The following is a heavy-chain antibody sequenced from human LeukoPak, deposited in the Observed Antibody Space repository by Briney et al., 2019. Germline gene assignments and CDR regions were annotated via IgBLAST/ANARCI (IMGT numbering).Heavy chain of an antibody. J-gene: IGHJ4*02. CDR3: ARDNPVAGTGNY. V-gene: IGHV4-4*07. CDR2: IYTSGST. Sequence: GSLRLSCAASGFTFSSYWMSRVRQAPGKGLEWIGRIYTSGSTNYNPSLKSRVTMSVDTSKNQFSLKLSSVTAADTAVYYCARDNPVAGTGNYWGQGTLVTVSS. D-gene: IGHD6-19*01. CDR1: GFTFSSYW.